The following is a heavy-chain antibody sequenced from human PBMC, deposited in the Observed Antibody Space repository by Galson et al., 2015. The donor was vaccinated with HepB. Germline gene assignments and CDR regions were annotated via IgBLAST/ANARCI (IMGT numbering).Heavy chain of an antibody. Sequence: SLRLSCAASGFTFRNYAMSWVRQAPGKGLEWVSAITPSGDNTYSADSVTGRFTISRDNSKNTLFLQKTGLTADDTAIYYCATVHPEYTSGWYRQALYYFDSWGQGTLVAVSS. CDR1: GFTFRNYA. V-gene: IGHV3-23*01. CDR2: ITPSGDNT. D-gene: IGHD6-19*01. J-gene: IGHJ4*02. CDR3: ATVHPEYTSGWYRQALYYFDS.